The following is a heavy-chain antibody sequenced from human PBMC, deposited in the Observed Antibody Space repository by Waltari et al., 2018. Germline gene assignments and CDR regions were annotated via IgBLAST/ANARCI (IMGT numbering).Heavy chain of an antibody. J-gene: IGHJ5*02. V-gene: IGHV4-34*01. Sequence: QVQLHQWGAGLLKPSETLSLTCAVSGGPFTHSSWSWIRQSPDKGLAWIGEISHSGRTNSNPSLKSRVTMSVDTIKKQFSLKLTSVTAADTAVYFCARTWGYSPPLGWFDPWGRGTRVTVSS. D-gene: IGHD1-26*01. CDR2: ISHSGRT. CDR3: ARTWGYSPPLGWFDP. CDR1: GGPFTHSS.